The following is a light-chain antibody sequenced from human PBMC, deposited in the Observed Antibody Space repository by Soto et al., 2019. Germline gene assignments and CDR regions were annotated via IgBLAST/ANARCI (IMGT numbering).Light chain of an antibody. V-gene: IGLV1-40*01. J-gene: IGLJ3*02. CDR2: GNI. CDR1: TSNIGGGYD. CDR3: LSYDSSLSGWV. Sequence: QSVLTQPPSVSGAPGQRVTISCTGSTSNIGGGYDVHWYQQLPGAAPKLLVYGNINRPSRVPDRFSGSKSDTSASLAITGLKAEDEADYYCLSYDSSLSGWVFGGGTKLTVL.